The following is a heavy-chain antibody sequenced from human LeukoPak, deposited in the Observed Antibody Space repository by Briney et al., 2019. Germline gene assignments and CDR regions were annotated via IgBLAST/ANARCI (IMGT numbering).Heavy chain of an antibody. CDR3: TRLSGAALDH. CDR1: GFTFSSYG. V-gene: IGHV3-33*01. J-gene: IGHJ4*02. D-gene: IGHD6-25*01. Sequence: GGSLRLSCAASGFTFSSYGVHWVRQAPGKGLEWVAVIWYDGSNKYYADSVKGRFTISRDNSKNTLYLQMNSLKAEDTAVYYCTRLSGAALDHWGQGTRVTVSS. CDR2: IWYDGSNK.